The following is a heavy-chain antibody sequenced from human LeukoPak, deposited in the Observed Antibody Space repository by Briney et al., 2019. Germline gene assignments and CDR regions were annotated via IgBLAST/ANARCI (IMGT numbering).Heavy chain of an antibody. Sequence: ASVKVSCKASGYTFTGYYMHWVRQAPGQGLEWMGWINPNSGGTNYARKFQGRVTMTRDTSISTAYMELSRLRSDDTAVYYCARAAAGTYDDWFDPWGQGTLVTVSS. CDR2: INPNSGGT. CDR1: GYTFTGYY. D-gene: IGHD6-13*01. V-gene: IGHV1-2*02. CDR3: ARAAAGTYDDWFDP. J-gene: IGHJ5*02.